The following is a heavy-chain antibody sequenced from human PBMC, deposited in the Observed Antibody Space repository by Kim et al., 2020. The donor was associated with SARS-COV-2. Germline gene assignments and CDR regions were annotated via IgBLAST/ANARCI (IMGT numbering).Heavy chain of an antibody. CDR3: ARLKPSIWFGEPEFDY. J-gene: IGHJ4*02. CDR1: GYSFTSYW. D-gene: IGHD3-10*01. CDR2: IYPGDSDT. Sequence: GESLKISCKGSGYSFTSYWIGWVRQMPGKGLEWMGIIYPGDSDTRYSPSFQGQVTISADKSISTAYLQWSSLKASDTAMYYCARLKPSIWFGEPEFDYWGQGTLVTVSS. V-gene: IGHV5-51*01.